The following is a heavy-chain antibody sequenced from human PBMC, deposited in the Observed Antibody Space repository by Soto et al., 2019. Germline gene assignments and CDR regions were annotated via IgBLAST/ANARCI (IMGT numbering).Heavy chain of an antibody. CDR3: ARGPYHDLIWNYYYMDV. CDR2: MYYSGST. V-gene: IGHV4-59*08. Sequence: QVQLQESGPGLVKPSETLSISCSVSGGSISGHYWSWVRQTPGKGLEWIGYMYYSGSTNYNPSLKSRVTISVDTSKNHFSLMLTSVTAADTAVYYCARGPYHDLIWNYYYMDVWGKGTTVTVSS. J-gene: IGHJ6*03. D-gene: IGHD3-16*01. CDR1: GGSISGHY.